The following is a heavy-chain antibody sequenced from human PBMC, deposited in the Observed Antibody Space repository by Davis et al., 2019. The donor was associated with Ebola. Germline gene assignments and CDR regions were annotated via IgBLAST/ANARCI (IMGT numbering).Heavy chain of an antibody. CDR3: ARAVIEVGPLGI. Sequence: MPSETLSLTCTVSGGSISSYYWSWIRQPPGKGLEWIGYIYYNGSTNYNPSLKSRVTMSVDPSKNQFSLKLSSVTAADTALYYCARAVIEVGPLGIWGQGTMVTVSS. CDR1: GGSISSYY. D-gene: IGHD6-19*01. V-gene: IGHV4-59*01. J-gene: IGHJ3*02. CDR2: IYYNGST.